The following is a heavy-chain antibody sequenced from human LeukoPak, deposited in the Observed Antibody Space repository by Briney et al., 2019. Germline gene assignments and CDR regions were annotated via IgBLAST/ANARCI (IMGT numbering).Heavy chain of an antibody. V-gene: IGHV4-34*01. Sequence: KPSETLSLTCAVYGGSFSGYYWSWIRQPPGKGLEWIGEINHSGSTNYNPSLKSRVTISVDTSKNQFSLKLSSVTAADTAVYYCARGVVAMVRSPSYYFDYWGQGTLVTVSS. CDR3: ARGVVAMVRSPSYYFDY. CDR1: GGSFSGYY. CDR2: INHSGST. J-gene: IGHJ4*02. D-gene: IGHD3-10*01.